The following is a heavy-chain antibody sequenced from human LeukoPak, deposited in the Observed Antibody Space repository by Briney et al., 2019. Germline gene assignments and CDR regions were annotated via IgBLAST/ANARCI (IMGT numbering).Heavy chain of an antibody. Sequence: ASVKVSCKPSSYTFPRLVFSGVPQAPGQGLEWMGWIGAYNGDTNYAQKFQGRVTMTTDTSTSTAYMDLRSLRSDDTAVYYCTRDHCRGDNCPSFDYWGQGTLVTVSS. CDR3: TRDHCRGDNCPSFDY. D-gene: IGHD2-15*01. CDR1: SYTFPRLV. CDR2: IGAYNGDT. V-gene: IGHV1-18*01. J-gene: IGHJ4*02.